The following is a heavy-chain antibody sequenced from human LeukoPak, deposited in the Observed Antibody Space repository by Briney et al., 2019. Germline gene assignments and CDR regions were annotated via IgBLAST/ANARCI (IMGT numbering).Heavy chain of an antibody. CDR3: ARRRSSSWERDAFDI. J-gene: IGHJ3*02. D-gene: IGHD6-13*01. V-gene: IGHV1-69*13. CDR2: IIPIFGTA. CDR1: GGTFSSYA. Sequence: ASVKVSCKASGGTFSSYAISWVRQAPGQGREWMGGIIPIFGTANYAQKFQGRVTITADESTSTAYMELSSLRSEDTAVYYCARRRSSSWERDAFDIWGQGTMVTVSS.